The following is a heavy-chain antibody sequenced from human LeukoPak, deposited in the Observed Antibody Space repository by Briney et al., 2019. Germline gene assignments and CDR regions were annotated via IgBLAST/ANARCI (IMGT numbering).Heavy chain of an antibody. Sequence: SETLSLTCTVSGGSISSSSYYWGWIRQPPGKGLEWIGSIYYSGSTYYNPSLKSRFTISVDTSKNQFSLKLSSVTAADTAVYYCARARVENYYGSGSYYSWDYYYMDVWGKGTTVTVSS. CDR2: IYYSGST. J-gene: IGHJ6*03. V-gene: IGHV4-39*07. CDR1: GGSISSSSYY. CDR3: ARARVENYYGSGSYYSWDYYYMDV. D-gene: IGHD3-10*01.